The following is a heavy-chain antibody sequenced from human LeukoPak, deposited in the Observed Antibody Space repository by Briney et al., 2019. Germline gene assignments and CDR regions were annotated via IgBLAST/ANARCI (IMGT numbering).Heavy chain of an antibody. CDR2: ITGSKSTI. J-gene: IGHJ4*02. V-gene: IGHV3-48*01. CDR3: ARAPPYSNSWTDFDY. Sequence: GGSLRLSCAASGFTFANYNMHWVRQAPGKGLEWVSYITGSKSTIYYADSVKGRFSISRDNAKNALFLQMTSLRADDTAIYSCARAPPYSNSWTDFDYWGQGTLVTVSS. D-gene: IGHD6-13*01. CDR1: GFTFANYN.